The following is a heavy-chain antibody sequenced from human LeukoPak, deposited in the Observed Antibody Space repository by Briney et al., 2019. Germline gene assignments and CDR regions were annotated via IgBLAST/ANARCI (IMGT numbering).Heavy chain of an antibody. J-gene: IGHJ4*02. D-gene: IGHD6-19*01. CDR2: ISWNSGSI. CDR3: AKDNRRHYTSGPNPDSLH. CDR1: GSIFNNYA. V-gene: IGHV3-9*01. Sequence: GGSLRLSCAGSGSIFNNYAMHWVRQPPGKGLEWVSGISWNSGSIDYADSVKGRFTISRDNAKNSLYLQMNSLRVEDTAFYYCAKDNRRHYTSGPNPDSLHWGQGALVTVSS.